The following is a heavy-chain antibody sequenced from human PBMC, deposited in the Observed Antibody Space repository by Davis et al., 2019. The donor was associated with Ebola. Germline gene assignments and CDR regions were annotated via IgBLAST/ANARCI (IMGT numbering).Heavy chain of an antibody. D-gene: IGHD5-18*01. J-gene: IGHJ4*02. CDR3: ASFRYSYGRYYFDY. CDR2: INHSRST. CDR1: GGSFSGYY. Sequence: SETLSLTCAVYGGSFSGYYWSWIRQPPGKGLEWIGEINHSRSTNYNPSLTSRVTISVDTSKNQFSLKLSSVTAADTAVYYCASFRYSYGRYYFDYWGQGTLVTVSS. V-gene: IGHV4-34*01.